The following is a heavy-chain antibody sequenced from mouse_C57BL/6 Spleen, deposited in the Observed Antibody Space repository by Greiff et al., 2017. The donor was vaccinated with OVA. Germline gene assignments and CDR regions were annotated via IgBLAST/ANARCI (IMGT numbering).Heavy chain of an antibody. CDR3: AREEGIYDGYYLDYFDY. J-gene: IGHJ2*01. D-gene: IGHD2-3*01. Sequence: VQLQPPGTELVKPGASVKLSCKASGYTFTSYWMHWVKQRPGHGLEWIGNINPSNGGTNYNEKFKSKATLTVDKSSSTAYMQLSSLTAEDSAVYYCAREEGIYDGYYLDYFDYWGQGTTLTVSS. V-gene: IGHV1-53*01. CDR1: GYTFTSYW. CDR2: INPSNGGT.